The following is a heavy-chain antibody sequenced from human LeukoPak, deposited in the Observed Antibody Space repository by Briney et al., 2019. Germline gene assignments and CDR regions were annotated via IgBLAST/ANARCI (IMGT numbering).Heavy chain of an antibody. CDR2: IYYSGTT. D-gene: IGHD4-17*01. CDR1: GDSISSHF. J-gene: IGHJ5*02. V-gene: IGHV4-59*08. Sequence: SETLSLTCTVSGDSISSHFWSWIRQPPGKGLEWLGYIYYSGTTNYNPSLKSRVIISLDTSKSQFSLKLNSVTAADTAVYYCARLGTHGDYLNPWGQGTLVTVSS. CDR3: ARLGTHGDYLNP.